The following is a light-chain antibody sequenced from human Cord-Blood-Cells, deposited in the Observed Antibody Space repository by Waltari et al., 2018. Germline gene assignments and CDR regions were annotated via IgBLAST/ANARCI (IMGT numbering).Light chain of an antibody. Sequence: EIQMTQSTSTLSASVGDSVTITWRASQSISSWLAWYLQKPGKAPKLLIYRASSLESGVPSRFSGSRSGTEFTLTISSLQPDDFATYYCQQYNSYSWTFGQGNKVEIK. V-gene: IGKV1-5*03. CDR3: QQYNSYSWT. J-gene: IGKJ1*01. CDR2: RAS. CDR1: QSISSW.